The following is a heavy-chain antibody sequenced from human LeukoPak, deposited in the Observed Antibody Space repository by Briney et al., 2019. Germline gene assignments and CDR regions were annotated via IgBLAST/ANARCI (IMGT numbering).Heavy chain of an antibody. CDR3: GGATGPRKNGTYEGILRY. J-gene: IGHJ4*02. CDR1: GGSISSYY. D-gene: IGHD3-3*01. V-gene: IGHV4-4*07. CDR2: IYTSGST. Sequence: PSETLSLTCTVSGGSISSYYWSWIRQPAGKGLEWIGRIYTSGSTNYNPSLKSRVTMSVDTSKNQFSLKLSSVTAADTAVYYCGGATGPRKNGTYEGILRYGGRGTLVTVSA.